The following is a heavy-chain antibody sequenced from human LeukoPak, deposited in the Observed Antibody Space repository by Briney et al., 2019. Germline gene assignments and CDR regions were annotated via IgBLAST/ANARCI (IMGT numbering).Heavy chain of an antibody. D-gene: IGHD2-2*01. J-gene: IGHJ2*01. CDR2: ISAYNGNT. CDR1: GYTFTSYG. CDR3: ARVKCSSTSCLKPANRRGYFDL. V-gene: IGHV1-18*01. Sequence: VASVKVSCKASGYTFTSYGISWVRQAPGQGLEWMGWISAYNGNTNYAQKLQGRVTMTTDTSTSTAYMELRSLRSDDTAVYYCARVKCSSTSCLKPANRRGYFDLWGRGTLVTVSS.